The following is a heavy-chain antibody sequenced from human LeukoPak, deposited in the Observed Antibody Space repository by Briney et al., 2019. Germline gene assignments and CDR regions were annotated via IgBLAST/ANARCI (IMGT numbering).Heavy chain of an antibody. Sequence: PGRSLRLSCAASGFTFSSYCMHWVRQAPGKVLEWVAVIWYDGSNKYYADSVKGRFTISRDNSKNTLYLQMNSLRAEDTAVYYCAKDQYDYVRGEFDYWGQGTLVTVSS. CDR1: GFTFSSYC. D-gene: IGHD3-16*01. V-gene: IGHV3-33*06. CDR3: AKDQYDYVRGEFDY. J-gene: IGHJ4*02. CDR2: IWYDGSNK.